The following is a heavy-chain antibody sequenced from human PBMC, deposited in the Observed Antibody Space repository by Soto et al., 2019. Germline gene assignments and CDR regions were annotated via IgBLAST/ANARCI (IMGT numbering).Heavy chain of an antibody. CDR2: ISYDGSNK. CDR3: AKGAIAVAGISYFDY. J-gene: IGHJ4*02. V-gene: IGHV3-30*18. Sequence: QVQLVESGGGVVQPGRSLRLSCAASGFTFSSYGMHWVRQAPGKGLEWVAVISYDGSNKYYADSVKGRFTISRDNSKNPLYLQMNSLRAEDTAVYYCAKGAIAVAGISYFDYWGQGTLVTVSS. D-gene: IGHD6-19*01. CDR1: GFTFSSYG.